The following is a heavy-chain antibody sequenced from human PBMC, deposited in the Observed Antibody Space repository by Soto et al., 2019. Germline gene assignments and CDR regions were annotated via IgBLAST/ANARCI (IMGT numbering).Heavy chain of an antibody. CDR3: VRDHVTPGLYFDK. CDR1: GFAFSAHW. Sequence: EVQLVESGGDLVQPGGSLRLSCSASGFAFSAHWMTWVRQTPGKGLEWVANISPEGSTKYYVDSAKGRFTISRDNAQNLLYLQMNSLTVGDTAVYSCVRDHVTPGLYFDKWGQGTLVTVSS. D-gene: IGHD2-8*02. CDR2: ISPEGSTK. V-gene: IGHV3-7*01. J-gene: IGHJ4*02.